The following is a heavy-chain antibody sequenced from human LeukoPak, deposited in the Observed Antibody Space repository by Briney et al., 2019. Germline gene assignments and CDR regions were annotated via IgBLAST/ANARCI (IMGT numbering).Heavy chain of an antibody. CDR1: GGSFSGYY. J-gene: IGHJ6*02. V-gene: IGHV4-34*01. Sequence: PSETLSLTCAVYGGSFSGYYWSWIRQPPGKGLEWIGEINHSGSTNYNPSLKSRVTISVDTSKNQFSLKLSSVTAADTAVYYCARSCSSTSCYIAYYYYYGMDVWGQGTTVTVSS. CDR2: INHSGST. D-gene: IGHD2-2*02. CDR3: ARSCSSTSCYIAYYYYYGMDV.